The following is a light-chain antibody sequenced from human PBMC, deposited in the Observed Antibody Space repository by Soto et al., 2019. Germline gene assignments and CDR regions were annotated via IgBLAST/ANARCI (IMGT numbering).Light chain of an antibody. CDR3: LHYLDYPFT. CDR1: QDIGNY. CDR2: ATF. J-gene: IGKJ5*01. V-gene: IGKV1-16*01. Sequence: DIQMTQSPSSLSASVGDGVTITCRASQDIGNYLAWFQVKPGKAPKSLIYATFILQGGVPSRFSGSRSGTEFTLTINSLQPEDFATYFCLHYLDYPFTFGQGTRLESK.